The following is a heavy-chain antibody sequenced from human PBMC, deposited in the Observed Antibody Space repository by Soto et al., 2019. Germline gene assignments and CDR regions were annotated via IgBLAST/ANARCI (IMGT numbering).Heavy chain of an antibody. J-gene: IGHJ4*02. CDR1: GGTFSNYA. Sequence: ASVKVSCKASGGTFSNYAISWVRQAPGQGLEWMGGIIPIFGTANYAQKFQGRVTITADESTSAAYMELSSLRFEGTAVYFCATSPAVNTDYWGQGTTVTVSA. CDR3: ATSPAVNTDY. D-gene: IGHD5-18*01. CDR2: IIPIFGTA. V-gene: IGHV1-69*13.